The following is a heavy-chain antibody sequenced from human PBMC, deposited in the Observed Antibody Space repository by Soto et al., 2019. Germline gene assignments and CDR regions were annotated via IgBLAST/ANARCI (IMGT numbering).Heavy chain of an antibody. CDR2: TYYRSKWYN. CDR3: ARELPIFGVVIFYGMDV. J-gene: IGHJ6*02. D-gene: IGHD3-3*01. CDR1: GDSVSSNSAA. Sequence: SQTLSLTCAISGDSVSSNSAAWNWIRQSPSRGLEWLGRTYYRSKWYNDYAVSVKSRITINPDTSKSQFSLQLNSVTPEDTAVYYCARELPIFGVVIFYGMDVWGQGTTVTVSS. V-gene: IGHV6-1*01.